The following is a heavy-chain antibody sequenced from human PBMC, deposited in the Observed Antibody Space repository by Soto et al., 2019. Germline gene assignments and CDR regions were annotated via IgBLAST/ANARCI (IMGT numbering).Heavy chain of an antibody. D-gene: IGHD3-9*01. J-gene: IGHJ4*02. CDR2: IYYSGST. CDR3: ARRASGYDILTGYYEPYYFDY. CDR1: GGSISSSSYY. V-gene: IGHV4-39*01. Sequence: SETLSLTCTVSGGSISSSSYYWGWIRQPPGKGLEWIGSIYYSGSTYYNPSLKSRVTISVDTSKNQFSLKLSSVTAADTAVYYCARRASGYDILTGYYEPYYFDYWGQGTLVTVSS.